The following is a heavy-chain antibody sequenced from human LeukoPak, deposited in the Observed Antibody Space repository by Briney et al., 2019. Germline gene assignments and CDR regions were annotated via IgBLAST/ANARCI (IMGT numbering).Heavy chain of an antibody. CDR3: AKAEDYDFWSGYYKNWFDP. CDR1: GFTFSSDA. D-gene: IGHD3-3*01. Sequence: GGSLRLSCAASGFTFSSDAVSWVRQAPGKGLEWVSAVSGSGYSTYYADSVKGRFTISRDNSKNTLYLQMNSLRAEDTAVYYCAKAEDYDFWSGYYKNWFDPWGQGTLVTVSS. V-gene: IGHV3-23*01. J-gene: IGHJ5*02. CDR2: VSGSGYST.